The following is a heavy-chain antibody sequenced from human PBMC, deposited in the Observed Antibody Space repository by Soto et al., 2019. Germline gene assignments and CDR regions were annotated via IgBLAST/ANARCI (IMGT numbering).Heavy chain of an antibody. V-gene: IGHV3-23*01. J-gene: IGHJ4*02. Sequence: EVQLLESGGGLVQPGGSLRLSCAASGFTFNNYAMTWVRHAPGKGLEWVSASSGGGDTTSYADSVKGRFTVSRDGSKNTLYLQMSSLRAEDTALYYCAKGRGGSGSLTPRVDFWGQGTLVTVSS. D-gene: IGHD3-10*01. CDR2: SSGGGDTT. CDR1: GFTFNNYA. CDR3: AKGRGGSGSLTPRVDF.